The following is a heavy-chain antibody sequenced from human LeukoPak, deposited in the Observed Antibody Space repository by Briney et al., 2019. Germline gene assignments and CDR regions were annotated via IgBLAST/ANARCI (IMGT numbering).Heavy chain of an antibody. CDR2: IYWDDDR. J-gene: IGHJ4*02. CDR1: GFALTPRGVG. D-gene: IGHD3-22*01. CDR3: AHRKNYYDSSVFDN. Sequence: SGPTLVNPPQTLTLTCTFLGFALTPRGVGLAWIRPPQGRALAWLALIYWDDDRRYSPSLKSRLTITKDTSKNQVVLTITNMDPVDTATYFCAHRKNYYDSSVFDNWGQGTLVTVSS. V-gene: IGHV2-5*02.